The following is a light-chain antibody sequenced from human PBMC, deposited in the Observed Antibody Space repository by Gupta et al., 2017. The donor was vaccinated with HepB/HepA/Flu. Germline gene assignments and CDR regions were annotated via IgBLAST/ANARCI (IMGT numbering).Light chain of an antibody. CDR1: QSLVCSDGNTV. CDR2: QVS. CDR3: VQGTHWPT. J-gene: IGKJ4*01. Sequence: DVVLTQSPLTLPVTLGQPASISCRSSQSLVCSDGNTVLHGLQQRPGQSPRRLLDQVSKRDSGVPERFSGSGSGTEFTLRISRVEAEDVAIYYCVQGTHWPTFGGGTKVEIK. V-gene: IGKV2-30*01.